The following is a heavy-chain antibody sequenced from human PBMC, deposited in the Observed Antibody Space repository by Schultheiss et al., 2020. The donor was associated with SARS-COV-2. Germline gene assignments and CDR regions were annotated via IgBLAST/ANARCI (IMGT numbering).Heavy chain of an antibody. Sequence: ASVKVSCKASGGTFSSYAISWVRQAPGQGLEWMGWINPNSGGTNYAQKFQGWVTMTRDTSISTAYMELSSLRSEDTAVYYCARVPAAAGTRRFDPWGQGTLVTVSS. V-gene: IGHV1-2*04. D-gene: IGHD6-13*01. CDR3: ARVPAAAGTRRFDP. J-gene: IGHJ5*02. CDR2: INPNSGGT. CDR1: GGTFSSYA.